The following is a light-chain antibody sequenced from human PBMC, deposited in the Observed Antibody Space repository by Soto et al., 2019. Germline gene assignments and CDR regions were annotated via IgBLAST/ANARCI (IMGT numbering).Light chain of an antibody. CDR2: ATS. J-gene: IGKJ1*01. CDR3: LQDYNYPRT. Sequence: AIQMTQSPSSLSASVGDRVTITCRASQGIGSDLGWYQQKPGKAPNLLIYATSSLRTGVPSRFSGSGSGTDFTLTISSLQPEDFATYYCLQDYNYPRTFGQGTKVEIK. CDR1: QGIGSD. V-gene: IGKV1-6*01.